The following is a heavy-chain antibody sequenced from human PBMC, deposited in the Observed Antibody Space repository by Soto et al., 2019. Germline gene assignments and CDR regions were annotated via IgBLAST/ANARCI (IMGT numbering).Heavy chain of an antibody. CDR2: IIPIFGTA. CDR1: GGTFSSYA. J-gene: IGHJ6*02. D-gene: IGHD2-2*01. Sequence: SVKVSCKASGGTFSSYAISLVRQAPGQGLEWMGGIIPIFGTANYAQKFQGRVTVTADKSTSTAYMELSSLRSEDTAVYYCARANDDIVVVPAAITYYYYGMDVWGQGTTVTVSS. V-gene: IGHV1-69*06. CDR3: ARANDDIVVVPAAITYYYYGMDV.